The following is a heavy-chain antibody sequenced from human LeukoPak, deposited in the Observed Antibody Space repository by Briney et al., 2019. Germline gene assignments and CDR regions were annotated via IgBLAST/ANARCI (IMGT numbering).Heavy chain of an antibody. J-gene: IGHJ2*01. D-gene: IGHD3-22*01. CDR1: GDSISSRNYY. CDR3: ARHNFNGQAVIVVLPTQDWYFDV. Sequence: PWETLSLTCTVSGDSISSRNYYWAWIHQAPGKELAWIGSIYYSCRTYSNSSLKSRVTIAVYPTMNQISLKLTSITVADTALYYGARHNFNGQAVIVVLPTQDWYFDVCGRGSLAAVSS. V-gene: IGHV4-39*01. CDR2: IYYSCRT.